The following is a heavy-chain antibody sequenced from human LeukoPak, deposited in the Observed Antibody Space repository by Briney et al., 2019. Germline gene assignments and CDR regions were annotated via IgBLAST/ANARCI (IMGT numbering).Heavy chain of an antibody. V-gene: IGHV1-46*01. CDR2: INPSGGST. CDR3: ARARSHYDSSGY. CDR1: GYTFTSYY. Sequence: ASVKVSCKASGYTFTSYYMHWVRQAPGQGLEWMGIINPSGGSTSYAQKFQGRVTMTRDMSTSTAYMELRSLRSDDTAVYYCARARSHYDSSGYWGQGTLVTVSS. J-gene: IGHJ4*02. D-gene: IGHD3-22*01.